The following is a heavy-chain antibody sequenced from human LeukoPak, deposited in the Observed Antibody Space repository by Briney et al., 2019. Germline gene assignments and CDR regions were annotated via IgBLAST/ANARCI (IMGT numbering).Heavy chain of an antibody. Sequence: SETLSLTCAVSGGSISGYYWSWIRQPPGKGLEWIGYMYYSGSTKYNPSLKSRVTISVDTSKNQLSLKLSSVTAADTAVYYCARQDYYYYMDVWGKGTTVTVSS. CDR3: ARQDYYYYMDV. CDR1: GGSISGYY. V-gene: IGHV4-59*08. CDR2: MYYSGST. J-gene: IGHJ6*03.